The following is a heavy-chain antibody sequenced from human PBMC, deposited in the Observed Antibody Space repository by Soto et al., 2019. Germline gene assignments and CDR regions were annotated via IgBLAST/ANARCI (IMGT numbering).Heavy chain of an antibody. D-gene: IGHD2-15*01. CDR1: GFTFSSYA. J-gene: IGHJ4*02. CDR3: AIEMVAAAYVETPPFDL. Sequence: GGSLRLSCAASGFTFSSYAMGWLRQAPGTGPEWVAFVDGSGGDTSFADSVKGRFTISRDNSKNSLYLHMNSLRAEDTGRYYCAIEMVAAAYVETPPFDLWGQGTLVTVSS. CDR2: VDGSGGDT. V-gene: IGHV3-23*01.